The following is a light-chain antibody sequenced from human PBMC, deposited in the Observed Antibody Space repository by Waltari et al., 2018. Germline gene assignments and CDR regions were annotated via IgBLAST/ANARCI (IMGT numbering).Light chain of an antibody. CDR1: QSIPRW. CDR2: KAS. V-gene: IGKV1-5*03. J-gene: IGKJ3*01. CDR3: QHYDSYSAT. Sequence: DIQMTQSPSTLSASVGDRVTITCRASQSIPRWLAWYQQKPGKAPKLLIYKASILESGVPSRFSGGASGTEFTLTISSLQPDDFATYYCQHYDSYSATFGRGTKIEIK.